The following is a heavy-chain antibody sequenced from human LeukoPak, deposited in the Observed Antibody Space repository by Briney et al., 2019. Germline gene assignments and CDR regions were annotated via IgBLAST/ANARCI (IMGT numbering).Heavy chain of an antibody. CDR2: IIPIFGTA. V-gene: IGHV1-69*13. D-gene: IGHD3-3*01. CDR3: ASGEGPIFGVVVYYFDY. CDR1: GGTFSSYA. Sequence: SVMVSCKASGGTFSSYAISWVRQAPGQGLEWMGGIIPIFGTANYAQKLQGRVTITADESTSTAYMELSSLRSEDTAVYYCASGEGPIFGVVVYYFDYWGQGTLVTVSS. J-gene: IGHJ4*02.